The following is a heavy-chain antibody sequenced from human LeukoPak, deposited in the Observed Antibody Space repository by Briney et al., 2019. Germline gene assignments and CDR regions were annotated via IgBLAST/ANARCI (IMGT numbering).Heavy chain of an antibody. CDR1: GFTFDDYA. D-gene: IGHD5-18*01. J-gene: IGHJ4*02. CDR3: ANGLRGYSYGYDY. V-gene: IGHV3-9*01. Sequence: PGGSLRLSCAASGFTFDDYAMHWVRQTPGKGLEWVSSIIWNSGSIVYADSVKGRFTISRDNAKKSLYLQMNSLRAEDPALYYCANGLRGYSYGYDYWGQGTLLTVSS. CDR2: IIWNSGSI.